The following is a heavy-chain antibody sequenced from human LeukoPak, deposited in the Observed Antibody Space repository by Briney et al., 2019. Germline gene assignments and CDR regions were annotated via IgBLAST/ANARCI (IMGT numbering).Heavy chain of an antibody. V-gene: IGHV3-23*01. J-gene: IGHJ4*02. CDR1: GFTFSTYA. D-gene: IGHD3-22*01. CDR3: AKERSSGVYRLFDY. CDR2: ISGSGDNT. Sequence: GGSLRLSCAASGFTFSTYAMNWVRQAPGKGLEWVSGISGSGDNTYYTDSVKGRFTISRDNSKDTLYLQMNSLRAEDTAVYYCAKERSSGVYRLFDYWRQGTLVTVSS.